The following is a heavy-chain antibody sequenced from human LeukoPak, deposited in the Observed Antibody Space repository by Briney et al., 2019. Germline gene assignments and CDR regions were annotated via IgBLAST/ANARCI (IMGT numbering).Heavy chain of an antibody. CDR1: GFSLTTNGVA. CDR3: AHSYPRCSTSTCYSYFDD. CDR2: IFWNEGK. Sequence: NGSGPTLVRPTQTLTLTCTFSGFSLTTNGVAVGWIRQPPGKALGWLALIFWNEGKRYSPSLQSRLTITKDTSKSQVVLTMTNLDPVDTATYYCAHSYPRCSTSTCYSYFDDWGQGTLVTVSS. D-gene: IGHD2-2*02. J-gene: IGHJ4*02. V-gene: IGHV2-5*01.